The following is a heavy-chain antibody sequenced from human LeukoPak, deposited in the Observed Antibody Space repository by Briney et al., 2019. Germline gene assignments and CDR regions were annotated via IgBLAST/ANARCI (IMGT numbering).Heavy chain of an antibody. J-gene: IGHJ5*02. CDR2: IWYDGSNK. Sequence: GGSLRLSCAASGFTFSNYGMHWVRQAPGKGLEWVAFIWYDGSNKYYADSVKGRFTISRDNSKNTLFLQMNSLSAEDTAVYYCTRDVASRNWFDPWGQGTLVTVSS. CDR1: GFTFSNYG. CDR3: TRDVASRNWFDP. V-gene: IGHV3-33*01.